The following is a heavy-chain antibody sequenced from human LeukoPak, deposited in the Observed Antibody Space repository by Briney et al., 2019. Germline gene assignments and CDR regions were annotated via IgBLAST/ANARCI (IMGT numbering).Heavy chain of an antibody. CDR1: GFTFSNSD. CDR3: ARDWFAD. CDR2: INSGGTII. V-gene: IGHV3-48*03. J-gene: IGHJ4*02. Sequence: GGSLRLSCAASGFTFSNSDMNWVRQAPGKGLEWVSYINSGGTIIYYADSVKGRFTISRDNAKNSLYLQMNSLRAEDTAIYYCARDWFADWGQGTLVIVSS.